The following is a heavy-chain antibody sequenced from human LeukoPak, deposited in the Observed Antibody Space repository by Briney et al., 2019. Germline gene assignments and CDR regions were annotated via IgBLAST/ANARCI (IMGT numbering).Heavy chain of an antibody. CDR3: ARINYYDSSGYYYYYYYCMDV. V-gene: IGHV1-18*01. CDR1: GYTFTNYG. Sequence: GASLKVSCKASGYTFTNYGIHWVRQAPGQGLEWMGWISAYNGNTNYAQKLQGRVTMTTDTSTSTAYMELRSLRSDDTAVYYCARINYYDSSGYYYYYYYCMDVWGKGTTVTISS. D-gene: IGHD3-22*01. CDR2: ISAYNGNT. J-gene: IGHJ6*03.